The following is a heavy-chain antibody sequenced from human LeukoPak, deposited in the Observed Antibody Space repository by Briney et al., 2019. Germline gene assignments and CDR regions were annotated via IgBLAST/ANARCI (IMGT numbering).Heavy chain of an antibody. Sequence: GGSLRLSCAASGFTVNGNYMSWVRQAPGKGLEWVSVIHSDGRTYYADSVKGRFTISRDNSKNTLYLQMNSLRAEDTAVYYCARGIAVVPAAIPNDAFDIWGQGTMVTVSS. V-gene: IGHV3-53*05. D-gene: IGHD2-2*01. CDR2: IHSDGRT. CDR1: GFTVNGNY. J-gene: IGHJ3*02. CDR3: ARGIAVVPAAIPNDAFDI.